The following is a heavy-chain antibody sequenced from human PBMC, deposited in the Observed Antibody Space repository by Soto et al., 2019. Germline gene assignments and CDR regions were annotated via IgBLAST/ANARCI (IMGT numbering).Heavy chain of an antibody. CDR3: ARERSSNYHWFDP. D-gene: IGHD4-4*01. Sequence: GSLRLSCEASGFTFCSYAMSWVRQAPGKGLEWVSAISGSGGSTYYADSVKGRFTISRDNSKNTLYLQMNSLRAEDTAVYYCARERSSNYHWFDPWGQGTLVTVSS. CDR1: GFTFCSYA. J-gene: IGHJ5*02. V-gene: IGHV3-23*01. CDR2: ISGSGGST.